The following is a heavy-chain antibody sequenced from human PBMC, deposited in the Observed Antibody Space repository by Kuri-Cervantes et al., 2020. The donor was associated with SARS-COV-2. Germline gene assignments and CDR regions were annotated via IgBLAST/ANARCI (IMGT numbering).Heavy chain of an antibody. D-gene: IGHD3-10*01. Sequence: ASVKVSCKASGYTFTSYGISWVRQAPGQGLEWMGWISAYNGSTNYAQKLQGRVTMITDTSTSTAYMELRSLRSDDTAVYYCARDMGDRLLWFGELLYWGQGTLVTVSS. J-gene: IGHJ4*02. CDR2: ISAYNGST. CDR3: ARDMGDRLLWFGELLY. CDR1: GYTFTSYG. V-gene: IGHV1-18*04.